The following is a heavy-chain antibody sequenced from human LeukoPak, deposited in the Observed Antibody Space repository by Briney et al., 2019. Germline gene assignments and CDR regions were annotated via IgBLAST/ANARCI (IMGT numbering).Heavy chain of an antibody. CDR3: ARGHIGAYDYVWGSYRRDYFDY. Sequence: PSENLSLTCAVYGGSFSGYYWSWIRQPPGKGLEWIGEINHSGSTNYNPSLKSRVTISVDTSKNQFSLKLSSLTAADTAVYYCARGHIGAYDYVWGSYRRDYFDYWGQGTLVTVSS. D-gene: IGHD3-16*02. V-gene: IGHV4-34*01. CDR1: GGSFSGYY. J-gene: IGHJ4*02. CDR2: INHSGST.